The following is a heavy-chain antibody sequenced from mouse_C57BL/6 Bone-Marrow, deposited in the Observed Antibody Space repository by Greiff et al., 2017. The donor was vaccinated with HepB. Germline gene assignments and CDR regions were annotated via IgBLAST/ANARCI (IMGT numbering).Heavy chain of an antibody. CDR2: IYPSDSET. J-gene: IGHJ1*03. D-gene: IGHD3-3*01. CDR3: ARRAGTGDFDG. Sequence: QVQLQQPGAELVRPGSSVKLSCKASGYTFTSYWMDWVKQRPGQGLEWIGNIYPSDSETHYNQKFKDKATLTVDKSSSTAYMQLSSLTSEDSAVYYSARRAGTGDFDGWGTGTTVTVAS. CDR1: GYTFTSYW. V-gene: IGHV1-61*01.